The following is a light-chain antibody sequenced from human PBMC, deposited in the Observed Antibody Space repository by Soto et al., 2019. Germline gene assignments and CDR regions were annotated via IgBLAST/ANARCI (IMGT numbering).Light chain of an antibody. J-gene: IGKJ2*01. CDR2: AAS. V-gene: IGKV1-39*01. CDR1: HTSKTF. Sequence: DIQMTQSPSSLSASVGDRITITCRARHTSKTFLNWYEKKPGKAPKLLIYAASTLQSGVPSRFSGNGSGTDFTLTVSRLQPEYVLTYFCQQSYTNPYTLGQGTKLEIK. CDR3: QQSYTNPYT.